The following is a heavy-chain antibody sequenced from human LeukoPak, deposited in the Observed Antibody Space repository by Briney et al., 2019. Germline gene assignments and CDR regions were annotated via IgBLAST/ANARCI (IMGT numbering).Heavy chain of an antibody. CDR1: GDSLSSHF. V-gene: IGHV4-59*08. J-gene: IGHJ4*02. D-gene: IGHD6-19*01. Sequence: SETLSLTCTVSGDSLSSHFWSWIRQPPGKGLEWIGYIYGSGSTNYDPSLKSRVTISEDTSKNHSSLKLTSVTAADTAVYYCARNVGWYSHDSWGQGTLVTVSS. CDR3: ARNVGWYSHDS. CDR2: IYGSGST.